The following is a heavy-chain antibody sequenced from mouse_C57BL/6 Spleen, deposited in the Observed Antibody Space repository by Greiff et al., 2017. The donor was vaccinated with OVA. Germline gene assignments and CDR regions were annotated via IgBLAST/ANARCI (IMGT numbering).Heavy chain of an antibody. CDR1: GYAFSSSW. CDR2: IYPGDGDT. Sequence: VQLQQSGPELVKPGASVKISCKASGYAFSSSWMNWVKQRPGKGLEWIGRIYPGDGDTNYNGKFKGKATLTADKSSSTAYMQLSSLTSEDSAVYFCARTTTVVDPYWGQGTSVTVAS. V-gene: IGHV1-82*01. J-gene: IGHJ4*01. CDR3: ARTTTVVDPY. D-gene: IGHD1-1*01.